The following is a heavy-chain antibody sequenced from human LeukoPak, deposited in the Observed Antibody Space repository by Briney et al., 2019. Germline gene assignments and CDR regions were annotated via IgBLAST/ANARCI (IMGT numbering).Heavy chain of an antibody. Sequence: ASVKVSCKASRYTFTGYYMHWVRQAPGQGLEWMGWINPNSGGTNYAQKFQGRVTMTRDTSISTAYMELSRLRSDDTAVYYCARGATVTRYYYYYYYMDVWGKGTTVTVSS. V-gene: IGHV1-2*02. CDR2: INPNSGGT. CDR1: RYTFTGYY. D-gene: IGHD4-17*01. CDR3: ARGATVTRYYYYYYYMDV. J-gene: IGHJ6*03.